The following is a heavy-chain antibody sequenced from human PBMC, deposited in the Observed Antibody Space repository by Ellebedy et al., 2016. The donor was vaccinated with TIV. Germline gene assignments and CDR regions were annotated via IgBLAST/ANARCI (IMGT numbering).Heavy chain of an antibody. CDR2: ISYDGFNE. D-gene: IGHD3-9*01. J-gene: IGHJ4*02. Sequence: PGGSLRLSCGASGFTLSSYTMNWVRQAPGRGLEWVALISYDGFNEYYSDSMRGRFTVSRDNSKDILYLHINNLTPEDTAIYYCARRLVPDFWGRGTLVTVSS. CDR3: ARRLVPDF. CDR1: GFTLSSYT. V-gene: IGHV3-30*04.